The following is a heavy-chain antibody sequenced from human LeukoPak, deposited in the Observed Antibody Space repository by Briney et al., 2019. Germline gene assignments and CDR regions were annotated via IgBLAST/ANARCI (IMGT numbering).Heavy chain of an antibody. Sequence: SETLSLTCSISGGSISSYYWSWIRQPPGKGLEWIGYIYYSGSTNYNPSLKSRVTISLDTSKNQFPLKLTSVTAADTAIYYCARGTSYYDILTGYCNDYWGQGTLVTVSS. D-gene: IGHD3-9*01. CDR2: IYYSGST. CDR1: GGSISSYY. V-gene: IGHV4-59*01. CDR3: ARGTSYYDILTGYCNDY. J-gene: IGHJ4*02.